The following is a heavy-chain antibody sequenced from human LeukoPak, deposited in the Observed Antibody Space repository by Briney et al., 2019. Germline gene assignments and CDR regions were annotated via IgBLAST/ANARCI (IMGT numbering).Heavy chain of an antibody. Sequence: GSSVKVSCKASGGTFSSYTISWLRQAPGQGLEWMGRIIPILGIANYAQKFQGRVTITADKSTSTAYMELSSLRSEDTAVYYCARETYPIVVVPAAMWTGVYYYYYYMDVWGKGTTVTVSS. D-gene: IGHD2-2*01. V-gene: IGHV1-69*02. CDR2: IIPILGIA. CDR1: GGTFSSYT. J-gene: IGHJ6*03. CDR3: ARETYPIVVVPAAMWTGVYYYYYYMDV.